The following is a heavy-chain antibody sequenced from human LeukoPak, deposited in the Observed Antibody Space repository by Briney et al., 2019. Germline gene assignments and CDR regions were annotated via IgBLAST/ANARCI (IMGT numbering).Heavy chain of an antibody. Sequence: SETLSLTCAVSGGSISSGGYSWSWIRQPPGKGLEWIGYIYHSGSTYYNPSLKSRVTISVDRSKNQFSLKLSSVTAADTAVYYCAGGGDGYNYEDYAFDIWGQGTMVTVSS. D-gene: IGHD5-24*01. CDR3: AGGGDGYNYEDYAFDI. J-gene: IGHJ3*02. CDR2: IYHSGST. CDR1: GGSISSGGYS. V-gene: IGHV4-30-2*01.